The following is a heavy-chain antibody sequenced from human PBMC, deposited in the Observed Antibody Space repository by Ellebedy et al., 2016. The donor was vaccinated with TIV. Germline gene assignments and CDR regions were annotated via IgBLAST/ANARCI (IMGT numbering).Heavy chain of an antibody. CDR3: ARHSSSSGYYYYYGMDV. CDR1: GGSISSSSYY. V-gene: IGHV4-39*01. CDR2: IYYSGST. D-gene: IGHD6-6*01. J-gene: IGHJ6*02. Sequence: SETLSLTCTVSGGSISSSSYYWGWIRQPPGTGLEWIGSIYYSGSTYYNPSLKSRVTISLDTSKNQFSLKLSSVTAADTAVYYCARHSSSSGYYYYYGMDVWGQGTTVTVSS.